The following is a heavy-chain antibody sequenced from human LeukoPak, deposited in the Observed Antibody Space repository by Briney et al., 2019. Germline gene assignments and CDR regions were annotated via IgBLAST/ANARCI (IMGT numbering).Heavy chain of an antibody. D-gene: IGHD1-14*01. J-gene: IGHJ5*02. CDR1: GYTFTGYY. V-gene: IGHV1-2*02. CDR2: INPNSGGT. Sequence: GASVKVSCKASGYTFTGYYMHWVRQAPGQGLEWMGWINPNSGGTNYAQKFQGRVTMTRDTSTSTVYRELSSLRSEDTAVYYCARDLRLVYPENWFDPWGQGTLVTVSS. CDR3: ARDLRLVYPENWFDP.